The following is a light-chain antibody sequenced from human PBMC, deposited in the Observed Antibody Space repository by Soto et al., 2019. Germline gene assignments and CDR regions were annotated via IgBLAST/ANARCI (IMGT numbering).Light chain of an antibody. CDR2: DTS. Sequence: ESVLTQSPATLSGSPVEGATLSCRASQGIGDTLAWYQHKPGQTPRLLIYDTSTRATGVPTRFSGCWPGADCIRARSGVQAYVLEGYSGQPDMGWPLTCGGGTKVDIK. CDR1: QGIGDT. J-gene: IGKJ4*01. V-gene: IGKV3-15*01. CDR3: QPDMGWPLT.